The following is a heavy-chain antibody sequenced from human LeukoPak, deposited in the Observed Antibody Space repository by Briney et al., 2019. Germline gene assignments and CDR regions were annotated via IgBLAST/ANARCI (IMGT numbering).Heavy chain of an antibody. CDR2: INHSGST. CDR3: ARVDVYYYYMDV. V-gene: IGHV4-34*01. CDR1: GGSFSGYY. J-gene: IGHJ6*03. Sequence: SETLSLTCAVYGGSFSGYYWSWIRQPPGKGLEWIGEINHSGSTNYNPSLKSRVTISVDTSKNQFSLKLSSVTAADTAVYYCARVDVYYYYMDVWGKGTTVTVSS.